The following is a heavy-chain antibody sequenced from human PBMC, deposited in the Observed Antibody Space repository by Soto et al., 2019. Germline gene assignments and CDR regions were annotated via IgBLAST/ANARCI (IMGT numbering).Heavy chain of an antibody. Sequence: GSGPTLVNPTQTLTLTCTFSGFSLSTSGVGVGWIRQPPGEGLEWLGYVYSTGSTYYNPSLKSRISMSVDTSKNQFSLILSSVSAADTAVYYCARDAIRGSAAMKTYWGLGTLVTSPQ. CDR3: ARDAIRGSAAMKTY. J-gene: IGHJ4*02. V-gene: IGHV4-30-4*08. CDR2: VYSTGST. CDR1: GFSLSTSGVG.